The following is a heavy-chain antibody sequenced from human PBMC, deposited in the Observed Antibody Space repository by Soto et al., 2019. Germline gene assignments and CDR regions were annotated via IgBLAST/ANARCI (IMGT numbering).Heavy chain of an antibody. J-gene: IGHJ5*02. Sequence: SETLSLTCAVSGGSISSGGYYWSWIRQHPGKGLEWIGYIYYSGSTYYNPSLKSRVTISVDTSKNQFSLKLSSVTAADTAVYYCARAHSLLRFLAPWGQGTLVTVSS. V-gene: IGHV4-31*11. CDR1: GGSISSGGYY. D-gene: IGHD3-3*01. CDR3: ARAHSLLRFLAP. CDR2: IYYSGST.